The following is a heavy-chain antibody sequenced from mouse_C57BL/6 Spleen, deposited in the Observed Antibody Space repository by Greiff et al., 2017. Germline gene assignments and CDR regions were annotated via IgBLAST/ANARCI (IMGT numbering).Heavy chain of an antibody. Sequence: QVQLKQPGAELVKPGASVKLSCKASGYTFTSYWMHWVKQRPGQGLEWIGMIHPNSGSTNYNEKFKSKATLTVDKSSSTAYMQLSSLTSEDSAVYYCARSGIYYDYDGFAYWGQGTLVTVSA. CDR1: GYTFTSYW. J-gene: IGHJ3*01. CDR2: IHPNSGST. V-gene: IGHV1-64*01. CDR3: ARSGIYYDYDGFAY. D-gene: IGHD2-4*01.